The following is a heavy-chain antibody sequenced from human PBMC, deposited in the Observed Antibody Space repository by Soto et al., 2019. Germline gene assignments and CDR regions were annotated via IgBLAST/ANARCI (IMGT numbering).Heavy chain of an antibody. Sequence: QVQLVQSGAEVKKPGSSVKVSCKASGGTFSPYTINWVRQAPGQGLEWMGRIIPFHGVTNYAQKFQARVTITADKSTITAYMELSGLRFEDTAMYYCTRDWEITVSTWSFGGFWGRGTLVTVSS. J-gene: IGHJ4*02. D-gene: IGHD3-10*01. CDR3: TRDWEITVSTWSFGGF. V-gene: IGHV1-69*08. CDR1: GGTFSPYT. CDR2: IIPFHGVT.